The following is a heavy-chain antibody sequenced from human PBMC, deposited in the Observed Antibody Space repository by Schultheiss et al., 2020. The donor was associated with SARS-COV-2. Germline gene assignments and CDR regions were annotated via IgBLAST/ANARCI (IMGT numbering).Heavy chain of an antibody. CDR2: ISGSGGST. CDR3: ARDRESRTRAGDAFDI. V-gene: IGHV3-23*01. D-gene: IGHD2-2*01. J-gene: IGHJ3*02. CDR1: GFTFSSYD. Sequence: GGSLRLSCAASGFTFSSYDMHWVRQATGKGLEWVSAISGSGGSTYYADSVKGRFTISRDNSKNTLYLQMNSLRAEDTAVHYCARDRESRTRAGDAFDIWGQGTMVTVSS.